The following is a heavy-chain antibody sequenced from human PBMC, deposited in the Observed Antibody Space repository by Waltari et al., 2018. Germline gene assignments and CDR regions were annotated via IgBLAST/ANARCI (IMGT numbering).Heavy chain of an antibody. CDR2: INHSGST. CDR1: GGSFSGYY. J-gene: IGHJ4*02. CDR3: ARARITYYDFWSGYSTVGNYFDY. D-gene: IGHD3-3*01. V-gene: IGHV4-34*01. Sequence: QVQLQQWGAGLLKPSETLSLTCAVYGGSFSGYYWSWIRQPPGKGLAGIGEINHSGSTNYNPSLKSRVTISVDTSKNQFSLKLSSVTAADTAVYYCARARITYYDFWSGYSTVGNYFDYWGQGTLVTVSS.